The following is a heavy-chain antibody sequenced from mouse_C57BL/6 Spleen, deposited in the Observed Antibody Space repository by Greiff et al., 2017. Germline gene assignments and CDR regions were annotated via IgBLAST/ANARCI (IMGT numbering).Heavy chain of an antibody. J-gene: IGHJ4*01. Sequence: VQLQQSGPELVKPGASVKIPCKASGYTFTDYNMDWVKQSHGKSLEWIGDINPNNGGTIYNQKFKGKATWTVDKSSSTAYMEIRSLTSEDTAVYYCARDDGYHPYAMDYWCQGTSVTVSS. D-gene: IGHD2-3*01. V-gene: IGHV1-18*01. CDR2: INPNNGGT. CDR1: GYTFTDYN. CDR3: ARDDGYHPYAMDY.